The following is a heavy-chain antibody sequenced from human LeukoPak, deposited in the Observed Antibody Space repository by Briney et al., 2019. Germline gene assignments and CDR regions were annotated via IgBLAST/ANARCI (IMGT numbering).Heavy chain of an antibody. Sequence: ASVKVSCKASGYIFTGYYIHWVRQAPGQGLEWMGWINPNSGGTDYAQKFQGRVIMTRDTSITTAYMELNSLISDDTAVYYCARGLAIFGVVIPTFFDSWGQGTLVTLSS. CDR1: GYIFTGYY. D-gene: IGHD3-3*01. J-gene: IGHJ4*02. CDR3: ARGLAIFGVVIPTFFDS. CDR2: INPNSGGT. V-gene: IGHV1-2*02.